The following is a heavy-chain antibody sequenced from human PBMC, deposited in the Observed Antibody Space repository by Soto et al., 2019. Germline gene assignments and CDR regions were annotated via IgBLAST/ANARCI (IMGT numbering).Heavy chain of an antibody. Sequence: PSETLSLTCAVYGGSFSGYYWSWIRQPPGKGLEWIGEINHSGSTNYNPSLKSRVTISVDTSKNQFSLKLSSVTAADTAVYYYGSGSRRRAFDIWGQGTMVTVSS. CDR2: INHSGST. CDR1: GGSFSGYY. V-gene: IGHV4-34*01. CDR3: GSGSRRRAFDI. D-gene: IGHD3-10*01. J-gene: IGHJ3*02.